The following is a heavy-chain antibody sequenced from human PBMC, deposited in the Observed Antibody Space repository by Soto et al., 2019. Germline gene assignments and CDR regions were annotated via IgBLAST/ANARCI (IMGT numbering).Heavy chain of an antibody. D-gene: IGHD2-21*02. Sequence: QVQLVQSGAEVKKPGASVKASCKASGYTFTSYNIVWVRQATGQELEWEGWMNPKNGHLDHAQKCPGILTLTRETSISTAYMELMSLSSEDTSVYYCVRGAFDARCGGDGAVDYWGQGTLVTVSS. CDR1: GYTFTSYN. V-gene: IGHV1-8*01. CDR3: VRGAFDARCGGDGAVDY. J-gene: IGHJ4*02. CDR2: MNPKNGHL.